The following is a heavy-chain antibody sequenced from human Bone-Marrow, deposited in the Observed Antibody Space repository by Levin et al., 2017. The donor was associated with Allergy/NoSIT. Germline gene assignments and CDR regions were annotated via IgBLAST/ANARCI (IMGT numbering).Heavy chain of an antibody. CDR1: GFTFSSSW. D-gene: IGHD2-2*01. V-gene: IGHV3-7*01. Sequence: GGSLRLSCAASGFTFSSSWMSWFGQAPGKGLEWVANIKQDGSEKYYVDSVKGRFTISRDNAKNSLYLQMNSLRAEDSAAYYCARDGRSAATPSWWGQGTLVTVSS. CDR2: IKQDGSEK. CDR3: ARDGRSAATPSW. J-gene: IGHJ4*02.